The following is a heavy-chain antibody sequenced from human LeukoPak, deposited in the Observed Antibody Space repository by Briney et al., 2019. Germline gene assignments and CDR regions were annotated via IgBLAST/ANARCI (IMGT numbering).Heavy chain of an antibody. Sequence: SETLSLTCTVSGGSISSSTYYWGWIRQPPGKGLEWIGSIYYSGSTYYNPSLKSRVTISVDTSKNQFSLKLSSVTAADTAVYYSARDQDFWSGYYNENWFDPWGQGTLVTVSS. D-gene: IGHD3-3*01. CDR2: IYYSGST. CDR3: ARDQDFWSGYYNENWFDP. V-gene: IGHV4-39*07. CDR1: GGSISSSTYY. J-gene: IGHJ5*02.